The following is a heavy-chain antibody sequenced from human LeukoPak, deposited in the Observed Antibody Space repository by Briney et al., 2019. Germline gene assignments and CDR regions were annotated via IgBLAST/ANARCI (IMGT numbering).Heavy chain of an antibody. V-gene: IGHV6-1*01. CDR2: TYYKSKWSS. J-gene: IGHJ4*02. Sequence: SQTLSLTCAISGDRVSSNSAVWNWIRQSPSRGLEWLGRTYYKSKWSSDFAISVKSRITINPDTSKNQFSLQLNSVTPEDTAVYYCARGDIALDYWGQGTLVTVSS. D-gene: IGHD5-12*01. CDR1: GDRVSSNSAV. CDR3: ARGDIALDY.